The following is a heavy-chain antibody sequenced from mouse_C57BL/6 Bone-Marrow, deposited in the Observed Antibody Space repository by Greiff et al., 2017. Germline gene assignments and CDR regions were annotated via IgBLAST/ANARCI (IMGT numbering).Heavy chain of an antibody. D-gene: IGHD1-1*01. Sequence: QVQLQQPGAELVKPGASVKLSCKASGYTFTSYWMHWVKQRPGQGLEWIGMIHPNSGSTNYNEKFKSKATLTVDKSSSTAYMQLSSLTSEDSAVXYCARPLITTVVAHYAMDYWGQGTSVTVSS. J-gene: IGHJ4*01. CDR1: GYTFTSYW. CDR2: IHPNSGST. V-gene: IGHV1-64*01. CDR3: ARPLITTVVAHYAMDY.